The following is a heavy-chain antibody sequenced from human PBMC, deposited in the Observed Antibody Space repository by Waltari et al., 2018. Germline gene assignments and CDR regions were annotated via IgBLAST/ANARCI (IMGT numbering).Heavy chain of an antibody. V-gene: IGHV3-74*01. D-gene: IGHD3-3*01. CDR2: INSDGSDT. Sequence: DVQLVESGGGLVQPGESLRLSCAASGSTFNTFWMHWVREVPGKGLVWVSRINSDGSDTAYADSVKGRFIISRDNAKNTVSLQMNRLRAEDTGIYYCVRNMDDSPGGPWGQGTLVTVSS. CDR3: VRNMDDSPGGP. CDR1: GSTFNTFW. J-gene: IGHJ5*02.